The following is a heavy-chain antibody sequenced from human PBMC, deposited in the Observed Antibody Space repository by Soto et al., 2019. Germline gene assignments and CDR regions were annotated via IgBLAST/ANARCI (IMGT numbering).Heavy chain of an antibody. Sequence: SRKVSCKASGGTFSSYAISWVRQAPGQGLEWMGGIIPIFGTANYAQKFQGRVTITADESTSPAYMELSSLRSEDTAVYYCARGNALSGGVTLFDYWGQGTLATVSA. J-gene: IGHJ4*02. V-gene: IGHV1-69*13. CDR1: GGTFSSYA. CDR2: IIPIFGTA. CDR3: ARGNALSGGVTLFDY. D-gene: IGHD3-3*01.